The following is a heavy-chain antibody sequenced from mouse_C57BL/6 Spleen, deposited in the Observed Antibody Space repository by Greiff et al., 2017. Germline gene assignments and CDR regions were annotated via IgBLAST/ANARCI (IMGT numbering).Heavy chain of an antibody. J-gene: IGHJ3*01. CDR1: GYSFTGYY. V-gene: IGHV1-43*01. D-gene: IGHD2-14*01. CDR3: ARKRDRPFAY. Sequence: EVQLQQSGPELVKPGASVKISCKASGYSFTGYYMHWVKQSSEKSLEWIGEINPSTGGTSYNQKFKGKATLTVDKSSSTAYMQLKSLTSEDSAVYYCARKRDRPFAYWGQGTLVTVSA. CDR2: INPSTGGT.